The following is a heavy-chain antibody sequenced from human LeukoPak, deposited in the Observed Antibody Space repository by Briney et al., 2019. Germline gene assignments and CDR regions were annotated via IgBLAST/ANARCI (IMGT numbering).Heavy chain of an antibody. CDR3: ARGYYDSSGYDY. J-gene: IGHJ4*02. CDR2: IYSGGST. V-gene: IGHV3-53*01. Sequence: GGSLRLSCTASGFTFSSYEMNWVRQAPGKGLEWVSVIYSGGSTYYADSVKGRFTISRDNSKNTLYLQMNSLRAEDTAVYYCARGYYDSSGYDYWGQGTLVTVSS. D-gene: IGHD3-22*01. CDR1: GFTFSSYE.